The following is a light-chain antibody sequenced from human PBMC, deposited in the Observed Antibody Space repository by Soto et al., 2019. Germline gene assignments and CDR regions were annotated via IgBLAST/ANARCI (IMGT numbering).Light chain of an antibody. CDR2: GAS. V-gene: IGKV3-20*01. Sequence: EIVMMQFPATLSVSPGERATLSCRASQSVSSYLAWYQQKPGQAPRLLIYGASSRATGIPDRFSGSGSGTDFTLTIRRLEPEDFAVYYCQQYGSSLGQGTKVDIK. J-gene: IGKJ1*01. CDR3: QQYGSS. CDR1: QSVSSY.